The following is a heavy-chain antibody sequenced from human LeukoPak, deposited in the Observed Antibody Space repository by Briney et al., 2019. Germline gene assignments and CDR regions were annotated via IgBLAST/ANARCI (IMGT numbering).Heavy chain of an antibody. CDR2: IYHSGST. D-gene: IGHD5-12*01. Sequence: SETLSLTCTVSGGSISSGYYWGWIRQPPGKGLEWIGSIYHSGSTYYNPSLKSRVTISVDTSKNQFSLKLSSVTAADTAVYYCARLVATRFDYWGQGTLVTVSS. CDR1: GGSISSGYY. J-gene: IGHJ4*02. CDR3: ARLVATRFDY. V-gene: IGHV4-38-2*02.